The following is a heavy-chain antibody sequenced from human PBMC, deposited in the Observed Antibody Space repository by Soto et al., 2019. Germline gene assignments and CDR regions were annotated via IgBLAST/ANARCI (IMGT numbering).Heavy chain of an antibody. J-gene: IGHJ3*02. D-gene: IGHD6-6*01. Sequence: QVQLVQSGAEVKKPGSSVKVSCKASGGTFSSYTISWVRQAPGQGLEWMGRIIPSLGIANYAQKFQGRVTITADKSTSTAYMELSSLRSEDTAVYYCARECIAARLGAFDIWGQGTMVTVSS. CDR2: IIPSLGIA. CDR3: ARECIAARLGAFDI. CDR1: GGTFSSYT. V-gene: IGHV1-69*08.